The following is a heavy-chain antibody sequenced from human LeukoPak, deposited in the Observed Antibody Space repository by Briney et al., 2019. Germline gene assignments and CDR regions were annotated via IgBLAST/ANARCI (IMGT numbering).Heavy chain of an antibody. CDR2: ISSNGGST. V-gene: IGHV3-64D*06. J-gene: IGHJ4*02. D-gene: IGHD5-24*01. CDR1: GFTFSNYA. CDR3: VPGRVGYSYYFDY. Sequence: GGALRLSCLVSGFTFSNYAMHWVRPAPGKGLEYVSAISSNGGSTYYADSVKGRFTISRDNSKNTLYLQMSSLRAEDTAEYYCVPGRVGYSYYFDYWGQGTLVTVSS.